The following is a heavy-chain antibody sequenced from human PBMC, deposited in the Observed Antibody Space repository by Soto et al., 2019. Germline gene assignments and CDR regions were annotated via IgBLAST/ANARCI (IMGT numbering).Heavy chain of an antibody. CDR3: ARGWRGRFEP. CDR1: GGSFSGYY. V-gene: IGHV4-34*01. J-gene: IGHJ5*02. CDR2: INHSGRT. Sequence: QVQLQQWGAGLLKPSETLSLTCAVYGGSFSGYYWSWIRQPPGKGLEWIGEINHSGRTNYNPSLKSRVTISVDTSKNQCSLKLSSVTAADTAVYYCARGWRGRFEPWGQGTLVTVSS. D-gene: IGHD3-16*01.